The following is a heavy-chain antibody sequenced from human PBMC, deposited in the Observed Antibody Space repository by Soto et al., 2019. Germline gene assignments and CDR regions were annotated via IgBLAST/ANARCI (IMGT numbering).Heavy chain of an antibody. CDR1: GFIFSDYT. V-gene: IGHV3-48*02. CDR2: ISSSGAAI. D-gene: IGHD6-13*01. Sequence: EVQLVESGGDLVQPGGSLRLSCAASGFIFSDYTITWVRQAPGRGLEFVSHISSSGAAIFYAESVKGRFTVSRENAKNSLDLQMNSLRDDDTAVYFCARDHCVSTWFVGVYYFFGMDVWGQGTAVTVSS. J-gene: IGHJ6*02. CDR3: ARDHCVSTWFVGVYYFFGMDV.